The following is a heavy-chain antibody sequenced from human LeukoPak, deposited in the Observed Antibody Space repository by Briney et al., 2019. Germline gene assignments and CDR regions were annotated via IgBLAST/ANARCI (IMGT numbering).Heavy chain of an antibody. V-gene: IGHV1-69*13. CDR2: IIPIFGTA. Sequence: ASVTVSCKASGGTFSSYAISWVRQAPGQGLEWMGGIIPIFGTANYAQKFQGRVTITADESTSTAYMELSSLRSEDTAVYYCARDRYSSGWSIGYWGQGTLVTVSS. CDR1: GGTFSSYA. CDR3: ARDRYSSGWSIGY. J-gene: IGHJ4*02. D-gene: IGHD6-13*01.